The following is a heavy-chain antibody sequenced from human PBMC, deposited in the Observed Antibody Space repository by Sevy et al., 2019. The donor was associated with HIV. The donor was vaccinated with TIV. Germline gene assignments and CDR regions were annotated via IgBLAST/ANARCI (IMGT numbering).Heavy chain of an antibody. V-gene: IGHV3-21*01. CDR3: ARAEHMAAAGTSYYYGMDV. CDR1: GFTFSSYS. Sequence: GGSLRLSCAASGFTFSSYSMNWVRQAPGKGLEWVSSISSSSSYIYYADSLKGRFTISRDNAKNSLYQQMNSLRAEDTAVYYCARAEHMAAAGTSYYYGMDVWGQGTTVTVSS. J-gene: IGHJ6*02. D-gene: IGHD6-13*01. CDR2: ISSSSSYI.